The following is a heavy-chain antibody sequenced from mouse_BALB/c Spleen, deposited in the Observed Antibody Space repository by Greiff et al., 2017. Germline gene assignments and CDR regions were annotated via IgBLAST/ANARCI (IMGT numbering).Heavy chain of an antibody. J-gene: IGHJ3*01. V-gene: IGHV5-4*02. Sequence: EVKVVESGGGLVTPGGSLKLSCAASGFTFSDYCMYWVRQTPEKRLEWVATISDGGSYTYYPDSVKGRFTISKDNAKNNLYLQMSRLKYEDAAMYYGARGGGDAWLDYWGQGTLVTVSA. CDR1: GFTFSDYC. CDR3: ARGGGDAWLDY. CDR2: ISDGGSYT. D-gene: IGHD3-3*01.